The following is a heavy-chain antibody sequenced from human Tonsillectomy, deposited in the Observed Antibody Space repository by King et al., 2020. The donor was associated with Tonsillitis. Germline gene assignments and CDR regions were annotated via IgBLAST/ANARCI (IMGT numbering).Heavy chain of an antibody. J-gene: IGHJ4*02. CDR3: ARGNLLATVYYFDY. V-gene: IGHV4-34*01. CDR2: INHSGST. Sequence: VQLQQWGAGLLKPSETLSLTCAVYGGSFSGYYWSWIRQPPGQGLEWIGEINHSGSTNYNPSLKSRVTISVDTSKNQFSLKLSSVTAAETAVYYCARGNLLATVYYFDYWGQGTLVTVSS. CDR1: GGSFSGYY. D-gene: IGHD2-15*01.